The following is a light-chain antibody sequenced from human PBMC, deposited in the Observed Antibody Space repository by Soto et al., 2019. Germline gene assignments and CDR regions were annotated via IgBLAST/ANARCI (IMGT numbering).Light chain of an antibody. Sequence: QSALTQPPSVSGAPGQRVTISCTGSSSNIGTNNVHWYQHLPGAAPKVLIYANNNRPSGVPDRFSVSKSGTSASLAITGLXAEDEADYYCQSYDSNLNGLYVFGTGTKVT. CDR1: SSNIGTNN. CDR3: QSYDSNLNGLYV. CDR2: ANN. J-gene: IGLJ1*01. V-gene: IGLV1-40*01.